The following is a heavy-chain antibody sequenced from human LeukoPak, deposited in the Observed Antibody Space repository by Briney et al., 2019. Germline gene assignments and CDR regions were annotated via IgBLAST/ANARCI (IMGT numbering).Heavy chain of an antibody. CDR2: IYTSGST. D-gene: IGHD3-3*01. V-gene: IGHV4-4*07. CDR1: GGSISSYY. Sequence: SETLSLTCTVFGGSISSYYWSWIRQPAGKGLEWIGRIYTSGSTNYNPSLKSRVTMSVDTSKNQFSLKLSSVTAADTAVYYCAREAVFGVVMDYWGQGTLVTVSS. CDR3: AREAVFGVVMDY. J-gene: IGHJ4*02.